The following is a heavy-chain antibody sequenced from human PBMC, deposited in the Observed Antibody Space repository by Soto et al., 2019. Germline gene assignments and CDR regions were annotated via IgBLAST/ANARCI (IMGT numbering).Heavy chain of an antibody. Sequence: GGSLRLSCAASGFTFSSYAMSWVRQAPGKGLEWVSVISGSGVTTYYADSVKGRFTISRDNSKNTLYLQMNSLRAEDTAVYYCAKRSSSSTFDYWGQGTLVTVSS. CDR2: ISGSGVTT. V-gene: IGHV3-23*01. CDR3: AKRSSSSTFDY. D-gene: IGHD6-6*01. J-gene: IGHJ4*02. CDR1: GFTFSSYA.